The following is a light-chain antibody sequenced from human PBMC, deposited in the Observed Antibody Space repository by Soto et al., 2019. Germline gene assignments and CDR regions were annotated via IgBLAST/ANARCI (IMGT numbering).Light chain of an antibody. Sequence: QSVLTQPASVSGSPGQSITISCTGTSSDVGNSDYVSWYQQHPGKVPKLMIYDVSNRPSGVSNRFSGSKSGTAASLTISGLQAEYETEHYCISFTTRATDMFGTAPNVTVL. V-gene: IGLV2-14*01. CDR2: DVS. CDR1: SSDVGNSDY. J-gene: IGLJ1*01. CDR3: ISFTTRATDM.